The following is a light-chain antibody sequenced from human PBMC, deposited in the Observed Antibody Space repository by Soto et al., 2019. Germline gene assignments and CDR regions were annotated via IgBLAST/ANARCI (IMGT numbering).Light chain of an antibody. V-gene: IGLV4-69*01. J-gene: IGLJ2*01. CDR3: QTWGTGMV. Sequence: QPVLTQSPSASASLGASVKLTCTLSSGLSSYAIAWHQQQPEKGPRYLMKLNSDGSHSKGDGIPDRFSGSSSGAERYLTISSLQSEDEADYYCQTWGTGMVFGGGTKVTVL. CDR1: SGLSSYA. CDR2: LNSDGSH.